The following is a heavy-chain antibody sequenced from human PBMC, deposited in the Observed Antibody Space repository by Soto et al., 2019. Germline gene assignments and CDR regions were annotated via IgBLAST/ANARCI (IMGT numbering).Heavy chain of an antibody. D-gene: IGHD1-1*01. CDR1: GGGNLRGYR. CDR3: ARGGEVYNFGAVY. Sequence: QVQLVQSGAEVKEPGSSVKVSCKASGGGNLRGYRTTWVRRAPGQGLEWMGGIIPKLGSANYAQKFQGRVTITADESTNSVYMELRSLRSDDTAVYYCARGGEVYNFGAVYWGQGTPVTVSS. J-gene: IGHJ4*02. CDR2: IIPKLGSA. V-gene: IGHV1-69*01.